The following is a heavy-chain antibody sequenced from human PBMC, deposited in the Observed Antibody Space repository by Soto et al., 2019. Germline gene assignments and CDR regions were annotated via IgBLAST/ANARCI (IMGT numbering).Heavy chain of an antibody. CDR2: VYYSGST. V-gene: IGHV4-39*01. J-gene: IGHJ4*02. Sequence: PSETLSLTCTVSGGSVSSSSYYWGWVRQPPGKGLEWIGSVYYSGSTYYNPSLESRVTISVDKSKNQFSLKLMSPSAADTAVYYCGRLEGLATISYYFDYWGQGALVTVSS. D-gene: IGHD3-9*01. CDR1: GGSVSSSSYY. CDR3: GRLEGLATISYYFDY.